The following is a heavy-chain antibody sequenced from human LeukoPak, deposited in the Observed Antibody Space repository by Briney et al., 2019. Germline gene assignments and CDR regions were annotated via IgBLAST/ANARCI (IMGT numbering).Heavy chain of an antibody. Sequence: GGSLRLSCAASGFTFSSYGMHWVRQAPGKGLEWVAFIRYDGSGKYYADSVKGRFTISRDNSKSTLYLQMNSPRAEDTAVYYCAKGSKAVVFTRDHYMDVWGKGTTVTFSS. V-gene: IGHV3-30*02. D-gene: IGHD3-22*01. CDR1: GFTFSSYG. CDR3: AKGSKAVVFTRDHYMDV. J-gene: IGHJ6*03. CDR2: IRYDGSGK.